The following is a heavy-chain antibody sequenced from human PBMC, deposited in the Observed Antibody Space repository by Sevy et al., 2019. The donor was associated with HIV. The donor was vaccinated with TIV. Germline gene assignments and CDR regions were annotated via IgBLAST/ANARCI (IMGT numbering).Heavy chain of an antibody. CDR1: GFTFGDYC. D-gene: IGHD6-13*01. V-gene: IGHV3-49*04. CDR2: LKSDVYGGTV. Sequence: CLRLSCTASGFTFGDYCMSWVRQAPGKGLEWVAFLKSDVYGGTVEHAASVRGRFVISRDDSKTIAYLQMNDPKPEDTGVYYCTRRKAAQSIFDYWGQGASVPVSS. CDR3: TRRKAAQSIFDY. J-gene: IGHJ4*02.